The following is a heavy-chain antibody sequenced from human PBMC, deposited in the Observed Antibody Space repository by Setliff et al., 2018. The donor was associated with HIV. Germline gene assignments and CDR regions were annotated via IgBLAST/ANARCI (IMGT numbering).Heavy chain of an antibody. CDR3: AKQTVSSSWSNWFDP. J-gene: IGHJ5*02. CDR1: GFTFSSYE. Sequence: PGGSLRLSCAASGFTFSSYEMNWVRQAPGKGLEWVSYISGSGSAMYYADSVEGRFTISRDNAKNSLYLQMNSLRAEDTAVYYCAKQTVSSSWSNWFDPWGQGTLVTVSS. D-gene: IGHD6-13*01. V-gene: IGHV3-48*03. CDR2: ISGSGSAM.